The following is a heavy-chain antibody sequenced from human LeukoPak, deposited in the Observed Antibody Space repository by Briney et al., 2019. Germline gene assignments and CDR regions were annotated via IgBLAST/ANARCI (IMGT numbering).Heavy chain of an antibody. D-gene: IGHD2-2*01. CDR3: ARGRAEGDIVVVPAATPGYYFDY. Sequence: SETLSLTCAVYGGSFSGYYWSWIRQPPGKGLEWIGEINHSGSTNYNPSLKSRVTISVDTSKNQFSLKLSSVTAADTAVYYCARGRAEGDIVVVPAATPGYYFDYWGQGTLVTVSS. CDR2: INHSGST. J-gene: IGHJ4*02. V-gene: IGHV4-34*01. CDR1: GGSFSGYY.